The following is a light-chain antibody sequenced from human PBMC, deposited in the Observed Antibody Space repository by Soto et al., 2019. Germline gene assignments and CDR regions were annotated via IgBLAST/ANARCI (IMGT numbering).Light chain of an antibody. CDR3: ATWDDSLNMV. CDR2: SNN. V-gene: IGLV1-47*02. Sequence: QAVVTQPPSASGTPGQRVTVSCSGSRSNIGNNYVYWYQQVPGTAPKLLMHSNNQRPSGVPDRFSASKSGSSASLAISGLRSADEADYYCATWDDSLNMVFGGGTKVTVL. J-gene: IGLJ3*02. CDR1: RSNIGNNY.